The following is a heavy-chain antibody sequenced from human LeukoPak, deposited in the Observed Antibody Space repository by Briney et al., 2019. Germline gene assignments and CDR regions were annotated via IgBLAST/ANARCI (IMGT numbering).Heavy chain of an antibody. CDR2: ISGSGGST. D-gene: IGHD3-10*01. CDR1: GFTFSSYA. V-gene: IGHV3-23*01. Sequence: GGSLRLSCAASGFTFSSYAMSWVRQAPGKGLEWVSAISGSGGSTYYADSVKGRFTISRDNSKNTLYLQMNSPRAEDTAVYYCAKDPSGSGSFDYWGQGTLVTVSS. J-gene: IGHJ4*02. CDR3: AKDPSGSGSFDY.